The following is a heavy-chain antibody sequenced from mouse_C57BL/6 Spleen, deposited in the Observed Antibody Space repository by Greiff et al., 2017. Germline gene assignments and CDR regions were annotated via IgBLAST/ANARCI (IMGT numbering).Heavy chain of an antibody. V-gene: IGHV1-26*01. CDR1: GYTFTDYY. D-gene: IGHD1-1*01. Sequence: VQLQQSGPELVKPGASVKISCKASGYTFTDYYMNWVKQSHGKSLEWIGDINPNNGGTSYNQKFKGKATLTVDKSSSTAYMELRSLTSEDSAVYYCARPHYYGSSYHWYFDVWGTGTTVTVSS. CDR2: INPNNGGT. J-gene: IGHJ1*03. CDR3: ARPHYYGSSYHWYFDV.